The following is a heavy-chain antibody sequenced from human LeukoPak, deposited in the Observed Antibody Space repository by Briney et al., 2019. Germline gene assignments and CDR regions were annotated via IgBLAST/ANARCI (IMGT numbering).Heavy chain of an antibody. D-gene: IGHD5-24*01. Sequence: SETLSLTRTVSGGSISSYYWSWIRQPPGKGLEWIGYIYYSGSTNYNPSLKSRVTISVDTSKNQFSLKLSSVTAADTAVYYCAREEIRSWFDPWGQGTLVTVSS. V-gene: IGHV4-59*01. CDR3: AREEIRSWFDP. CDR2: IYYSGST. J-gene: IGHJ5*02. CDR1: GGSISSYY.